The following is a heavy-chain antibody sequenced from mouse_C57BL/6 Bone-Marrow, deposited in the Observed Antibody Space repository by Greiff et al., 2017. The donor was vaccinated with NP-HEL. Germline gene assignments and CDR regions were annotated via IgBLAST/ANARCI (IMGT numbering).Heavy chain of an antibody. CDR3: TTPIYYDYDGFAY. CDR1: GFNIKDDY. CDR2: IDPENGDT. J-gene: IGHJ3*01. V-gene: IGHV14-4*01. Sequence: VHVKQSGAELVRPGASVKLSCTASGFNIKDDYMHWVKQRPEQGLEWIGWIDPENGDTEYASKFQGKATITADTSSNTPYLQLSSLTSEDTAVYYCTTPIYYDYDGFAYWGQGTLVTVSA. D-gene: IGHD2-4*01.